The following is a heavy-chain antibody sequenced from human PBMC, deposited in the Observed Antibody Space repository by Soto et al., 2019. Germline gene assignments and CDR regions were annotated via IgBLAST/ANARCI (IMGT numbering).Heavy chain of an antibody. CDR1: GFTFSSYG. CDR3: AKVWGVYGDYGSDY. D-gene: IGHD4-17*01. J-gene: IGHJ4*02. CDR2: ISYDGSNK. V-gene: IGHV3-30*18. Sequence: SLRLSCAASGFTFSSYGMHWVRQAPGKGLEWVAVISYDGSNKYYADSVKGRFTISRDNSKNTLYLQMNSLRAEDTAVYYCAKVWGVYGDYGSDYWGQGTLVTVSS.